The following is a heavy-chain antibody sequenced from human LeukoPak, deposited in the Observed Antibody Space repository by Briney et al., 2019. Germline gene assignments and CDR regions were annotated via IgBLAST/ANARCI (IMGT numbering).Heavy chain of an antibody. D-gene: IGHD4/OR15-4a*01. J-gene: IGHJ4*02. Sequence: PSGTLSLSCTVSGGSMSSYYWSWIRQPPGKGLEWIGYIYYIGTTNYNPSLKSRVTISVDTSKNQFSLKLSSVTAADTAVYYCASRSSWGLWIDYWGQGALVTVSS. CDR3: ASRSSWGLWIDY. CDR2: IYYIGTT. V-gene: IGHV4-59*01. CDR1: GGSMSSYY.